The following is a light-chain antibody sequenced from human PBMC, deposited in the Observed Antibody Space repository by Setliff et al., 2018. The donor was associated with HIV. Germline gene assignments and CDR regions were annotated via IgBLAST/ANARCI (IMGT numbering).Light chain of an antibody. V-gene: IGKV3-20*01. J-gene: IGKJ1*01. CDR1: QSVSSSY. CDR3: QQYGSSQT. CDR2: GAS. Sequence: EIVLTQSPGTLSLSPGERATLSCRASQSVSSSYLAWYQQKPGQAPRLLIYGASSRATGIPDRFSGSGYGTDFTLTISRLEPEDFAVYYCQQYGSSQTFGQGTKWIS.